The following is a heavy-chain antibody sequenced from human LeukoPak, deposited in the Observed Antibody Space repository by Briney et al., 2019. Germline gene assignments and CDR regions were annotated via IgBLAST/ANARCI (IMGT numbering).Heavy chain of an antibody. D-gene: IGHD2-15*01. CDR3: ARGRSWYCLDY. CDR2: INHSGST. J-gene: IGHJ4*02. Sequence: SETLSLTCAVYGGSFSGYYWSWIRQPPGKGLEWIGEINHSGSTNYNPSLKSRVTISVDTSKNQFSLKLSSVTAADTAVYYCARGRSWYCLDYWGKGTLVTVSS. V-gene: IGHV4-34*01. CDR1: GGSFSGYY.